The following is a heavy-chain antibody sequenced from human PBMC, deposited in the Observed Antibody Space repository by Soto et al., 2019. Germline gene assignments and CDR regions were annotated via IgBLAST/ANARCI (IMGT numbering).Heavy chain of an antibody. Sequence: GGSLRLSCAASGFTFSSYAMSWVRQAPGKGLEWVSAISGSGGSTYYADSVKGRFTISRDNSKNTLYLQMNSLRAEDTAVYYCAKDTDSRRLPGGIFRMGVDYWGQGTLVTVSS. CDR1: GFTFSSYA. CDR3: AKDTDSRRLPGGIFRMGVDY. CDR2: ISGSGGST. V-gene: IGHV3-23*01. J-gene: IGHJ4*02. D-gene: IGHD2-15*01.